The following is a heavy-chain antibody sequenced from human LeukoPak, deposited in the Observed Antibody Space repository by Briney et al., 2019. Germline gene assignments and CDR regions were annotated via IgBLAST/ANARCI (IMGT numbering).Heavy chain of an antibody. D-gene: IGHD4-23*01. V-gene: IGHV3-23*01. J-gene: IGHJ6*02. Sequence: GGSLRLSCAASGFTFSSYAMSWVRQAPGKGLEWVSAISGSGGSTYYADSVKGRFTISRDNSKNTLYLQMNSLRAEDTAVYYCARGGNSAYYYYYYGMDVWGQGTTVTVSS. CDR1: GFTFSSYA. CDR2: ISGSGGST. CDR3: ARGGNSAYYYYYYGMDV.